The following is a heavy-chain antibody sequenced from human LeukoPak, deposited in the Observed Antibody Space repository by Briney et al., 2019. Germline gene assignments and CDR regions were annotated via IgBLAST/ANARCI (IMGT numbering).Heavy chain of an antibody. Sequence: GGSLRLSCAASGFTYSDYNMHWVRQAPGKGLEWVAVISYDGSNKYYADSVKGRFTISRDNSKNTLYLQMNSLRAEDTAVYYCAELGITMIGGVWGKGTTVTISS. D-gene: IGHD3-10*02. CDR1: GFTYSDYN. J-gene: IGHJ6*04. CDR2: ISYDGSNK. CDR3: AELGITMIGGV. V-gene: IGHV3-30*18.